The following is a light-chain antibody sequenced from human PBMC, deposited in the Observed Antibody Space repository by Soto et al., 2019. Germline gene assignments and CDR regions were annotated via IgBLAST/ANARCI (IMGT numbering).Light chain of an antibody. Sequence: IQLTQSPSSLSASVGDRVTITCRASQGISTYLAWYQQKPGKAPKLLIYAASTLQSGVPSRFSGIASGTDFTLTISSLQPEDFATYYCQQLNSYPRTFGQGTKVEIK. V-gene: IGKV1-9*01. J-gene: IGKJ1*01. CDR1: QGISTY. CDR3: QQLNSYPRT. CDR2: AAS.